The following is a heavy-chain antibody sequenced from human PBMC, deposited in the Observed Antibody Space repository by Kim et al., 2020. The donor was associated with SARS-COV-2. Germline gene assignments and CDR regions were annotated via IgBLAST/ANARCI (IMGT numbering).Heavy chain of an antibody. Sequence: GGSLRLSCAASGFTFSSYEMNWVRQAPGKGLEWVSYISSSGSTIYYADSVKGRFTISRDNAKNSLYLQMNSLRAEDTAVYYCASITVGYCSSTSCAGTIWGQGTLVTVSS. V-gene: IGHV3-48*03. CDR1: GFTFSSYE. CDR3: ASITVGYCSSTSCAGTI. CDR2: ISSSGSTI. J-gene: IGHJ4*02. D-gene: IGHD2-2*01.